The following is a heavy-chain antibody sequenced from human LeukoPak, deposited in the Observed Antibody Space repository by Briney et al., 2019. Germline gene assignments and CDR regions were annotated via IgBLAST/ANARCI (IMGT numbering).Heavy chain of an antibody. CDR1: VYTLTNYA. CDR3: ARGSPASGHLEY. Sequence: APVKVSCTPSVYTLTNYAFSCVRLAPGQGLEWMGWINTYNGNTYYAQKLQGRVTLTTDTSTTTAYMELRSLRSDDTAAYYCARGSPASGHLEYWGQGTLVTVSS. D-gene: IGHD6-13*01. V-gene: IGHV1-18*01. J-gene: IGHJ4*02. CDR2: INTYNGNT.